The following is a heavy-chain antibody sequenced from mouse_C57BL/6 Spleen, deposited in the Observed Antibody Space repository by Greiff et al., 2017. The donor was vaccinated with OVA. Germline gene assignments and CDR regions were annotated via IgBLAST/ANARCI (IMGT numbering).Heavy chain of an antibody. Sequence: VQLQESGPELVKPGASVKISCKASGYAFSSSWMNWVKQRPGKGLEWIGRIYPGDGDTNYNGKFKGKATLTADKSSSTAYMQLSSLTSEDSAVYFCAKNHENWYFDVWGTGTTVTVSS. CDR1: GYAFSSSW. CDR2: IYPGDGDT. CDR3: AKNHENWYFDV. J-gene: IGHJ1*03. V-gene: IGHV1-82*01.